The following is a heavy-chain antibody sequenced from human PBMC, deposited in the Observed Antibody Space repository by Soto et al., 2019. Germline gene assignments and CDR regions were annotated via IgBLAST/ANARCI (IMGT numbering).Heavy chain of an antibody. V-gene: IGHV3-23*01. J-gene: IGHJ6*02. Sequence: GGSLRHTCAASGFTFYNHAMTWVRQAPGKGLEWVSAIHDSGNDQYYADSVRGRFTISRDNSKNTLYLQMNSLRAEDTAVYYCAKDMYSSSWYFYYYSMDVWGQGTTVTVSS. CDR2: IHDSGNDQ. D-gene: IGHD6-13*01. CDR1: GFTFYNHA. CDR3: AKDMYSSSWYFYYYSMDV.